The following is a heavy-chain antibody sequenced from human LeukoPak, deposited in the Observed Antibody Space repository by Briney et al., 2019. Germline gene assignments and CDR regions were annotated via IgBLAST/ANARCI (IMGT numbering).Heavy chain of an antibody. J-gene: IGHJ4*02. V-gene: IGHV4-34*01. CDR2: INHSGST. CDR3: ARVASSHWYFNRAKYYFDY. Sequence: SETLSLTCTVYGGSFSGFYWSWIRQPPGKGLEWIGGINHSGSTNYIPSLKRRVTISLDTSRNQFSLKLSSVTAADTAVYYCARVASSHWYFNRAKYYFDYWGQGTLVTVSS. CDR1: GGSFSGFY. D-gene: IGHD6-13*01.